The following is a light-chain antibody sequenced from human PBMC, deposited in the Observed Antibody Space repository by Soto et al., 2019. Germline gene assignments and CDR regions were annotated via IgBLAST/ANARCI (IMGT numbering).Light chain of an antibody. J-gene: IGLJ2*01. CDR2: EVS. Sequence: QSALTQPPSASGSPGQSVTISCTGTSSDVGGYNYVSWYQQHPGKAPKLMIYEVSKRPSGVPDRSSGSKSGNTASLTVSGLQAEDEADYYCSSYAGSNNFDVVFGGGTQLTVL. V-gene: IGLV2-8*01. CDR3: SSYAGSNNFDVV. CDR1: SSDVGGYNY.